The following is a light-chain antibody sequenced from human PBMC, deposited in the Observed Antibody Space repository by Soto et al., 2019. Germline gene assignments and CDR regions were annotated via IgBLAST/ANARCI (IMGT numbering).Light chain of an antibody. J-gene: IGLJ1*01. CDR2: EVS. V-gene: IGLV2-14*01. CDR1: SSDVGGYNY. CDR3: NSYTSSSNYV. Sequence: QSVLTQPASGSGSPGQSITISCTGTSSDVGGYNYVSWYQHHPGKAPKLMIYEVSNQPSEVSNRFSGSKSGNTASLTISALQAEDEADYYCNSYTSSSNYVFGTGTKLTVL.